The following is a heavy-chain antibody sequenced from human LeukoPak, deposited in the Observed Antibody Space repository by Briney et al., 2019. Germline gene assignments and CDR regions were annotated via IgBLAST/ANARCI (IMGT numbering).Heavy chain of an antibody. CDR2: IDRDGRVQ. J-gene: IGHJ6*03. D-gene: IGHD2/OR15-2a*01. Sequence: GGSLRLSCTASGFTTHYWLNWVRQSPGKGLEWVANIDRDGRVQHYVDSVEGRSTISRDSAKNSLALQMHSLRAEDTAVYSGGSDKVLSGEYYYYMDVWGQGTLVTVSS. CDR3: GSDKVLSGEYYYYMDV. CDR1: GFTTHYW. V-gene: IGHV3-7*01.